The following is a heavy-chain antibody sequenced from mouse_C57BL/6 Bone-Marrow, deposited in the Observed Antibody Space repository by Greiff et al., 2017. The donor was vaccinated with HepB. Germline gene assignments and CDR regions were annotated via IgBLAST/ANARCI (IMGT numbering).Heavy chain of an antibody. V-gene: IGHV6-3*01. CDR3: TVLLRYYFDY. Sequence: DVKLQESGGGLVQPGGSMKLSCVASGFTFSNYWMNWVRQSPEKGLEWVAQIRLKSDNYATHYAESVKGRFTISRDDSKSSVYLQMNNLRAEDTGIYYCTVLLRYYFDYWGQGTTLTVSS. CDR1: GFTFSNYW. J-gene: IGHJ2*01. D-gene: IGHD1-1*01. CDR2: IRLKSDNYAT.